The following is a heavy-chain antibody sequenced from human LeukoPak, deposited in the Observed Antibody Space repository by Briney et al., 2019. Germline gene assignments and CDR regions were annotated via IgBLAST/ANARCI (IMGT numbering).Heavy chain of an antibody. CDR3: ARLGAAAADYYYGMDV. CDR1: GYSFTSYW. J-gene: IGHJ6*02. CDR2: IYPGDSDT. D-gene: IGHD6-13*01. Sequence: GESLKVSCQGSGYSFTSYWIGWVRQLPGKGLEWMGIIYPGDSDTRYSPSFQGQVTISADKSISTAYLQWSSLKASDTAMYYCARLGAAAADYYYGMDVWGQGTTVTVSS. V-gene: IGHV5-51*01.